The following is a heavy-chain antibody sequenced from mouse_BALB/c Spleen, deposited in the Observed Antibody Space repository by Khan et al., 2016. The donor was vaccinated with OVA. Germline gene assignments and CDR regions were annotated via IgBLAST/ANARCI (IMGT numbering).Heavy chain of an antibody. CDR3: AKGNDYGDYFDY. V-gene: IGHV3-2*02. CDR2: ISYSGVT. CDR1: GYSITSGYA. J-gene: IGHJ2*01. D-gene: IGHD1-1*01. Sequence: DVKLQESGPGLVKPSQSLSLTCTVTGYSITSGYAWNWIRQFPGNKLEWMGYISYSGVTSYTPSLKSRISITRDTSKNQFFLQLNSVTTEDTAPFYCAKGNDYGDYFDYWGQGTTLTVSS.